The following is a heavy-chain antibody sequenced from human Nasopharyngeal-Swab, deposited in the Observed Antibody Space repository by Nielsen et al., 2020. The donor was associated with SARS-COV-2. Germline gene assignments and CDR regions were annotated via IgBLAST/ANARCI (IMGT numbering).Heavy chain of an antibody. CDR3: AREGAYYYDSSGYYYFDY. Sequence: GESLKISCAASGFTFSSYWMHWVRQAPGKGLVWVSRINSDGSSTSYADSVKGRFTISRDNAKNTLYLQMNSLRAEDTAVYYCAREGAYYYDSSGYYYFDYWGQGTLVTVSS. D-gene: IGHD3-22*01. J-gene: IGHJ4*02. CDR2: INSDGSST. CDR1: GFTFSSYW. V-gene: IGHV3-74*01.